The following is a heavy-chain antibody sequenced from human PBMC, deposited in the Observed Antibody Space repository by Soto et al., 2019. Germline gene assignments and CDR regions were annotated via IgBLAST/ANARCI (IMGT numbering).Heavy chain of an antibody. CDR3: ARDIFLPPTTFQY. J-gene: IGHJ4*02. V-gene: IGHV4-59*01. D-gene: IGHD1-26*01. Sequence: WTWIRQPPGRGLEWIGNVYYSGSAIYTPSLKSRVTISVDTSQNQFSLKLNSVTAADTAFYYYARDIFLPPTTFQYWGQGILVTVSP. CDR2: VYYSGSA.